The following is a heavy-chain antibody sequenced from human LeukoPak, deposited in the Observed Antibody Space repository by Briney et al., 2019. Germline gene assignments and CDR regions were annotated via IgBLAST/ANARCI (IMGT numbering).Heavy chain of an antibody. Sequence: SETLSLTCTVSGGSISSHYWSWIRQPPGKGLEWIGYIYYSGSTNYNPSLKSRVTISVDTSKNQFSLKLSSVTAADTAVYYCARAAWARLGNWFDPWGQGTLVTVSS. D-gene: IGHD1-26*01. J-gene: IGHJ5*01. CDR3: ARAAWARLGNWFDP. CDR2: IYYSGST. CDR1: GGSISSHY. V-gene: IGHV4-59*11.